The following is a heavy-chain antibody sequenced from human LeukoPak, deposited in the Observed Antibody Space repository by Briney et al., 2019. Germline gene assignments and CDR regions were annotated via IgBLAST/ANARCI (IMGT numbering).Heavy chain of an antibody. CDR3: AKTIVIPIALGVFDY. CDR2: ISDNGGST. J-gene: IGHJ4*02. Sequence: GGSLRLSRAASGSTFSSSAVSWVRQAPGKGLEWVSTISDNGGSTYYADSVKGRFTISRDNSKNTLYLQMNSLRAEDTAIYYCAKTIVIPIALGVFDYWGQATLVTVSS. CDR1: GSTFSSSA. D-gene: IGHD3-16*02. V-gene: IGHV3-23*01.